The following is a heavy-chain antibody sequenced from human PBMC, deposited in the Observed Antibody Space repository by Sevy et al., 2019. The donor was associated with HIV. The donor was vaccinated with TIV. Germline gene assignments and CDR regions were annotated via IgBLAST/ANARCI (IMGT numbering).Heavy chain of an antibody. D-gene: IGHD2-8*01. V-gene: IGHV3-64D*08. CDR1: GFTFTTYI. Sequence: GWSLRLSCSASGFTFTTYIMHWVRQAPGEGLEYVSAITPDGLITYYADSVKDRFTISRDNSHNTLYLQMSSLRPEDTAVYYCHNGGHFWGQGTLVTVSS. J-gene: IGHJ4*02. CDR2: ITPDGLIT. CDR3: HNGGHF.